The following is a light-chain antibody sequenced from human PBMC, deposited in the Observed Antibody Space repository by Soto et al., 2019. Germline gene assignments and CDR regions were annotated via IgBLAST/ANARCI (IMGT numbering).Light chain of an antibody. CDR2: KAS. V-gene: IGKV1-5*03. J-gene: IGKJ1*01. CDR1: ESVKSW. Sequence: DIPMTHHPSTPSASIRDRGTLTFRASESVKSWLAWYQQKAGKAPKFLIYKASTLESGVPSRFSGSGSGTEFTLTISSLQPDDFATYYCQQYNTYPWTFGQGTKV. CDR3: QQYNTYPWT.